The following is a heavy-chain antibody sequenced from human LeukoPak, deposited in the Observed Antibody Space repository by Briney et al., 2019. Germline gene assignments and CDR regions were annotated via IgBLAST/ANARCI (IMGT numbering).Heavy chain of an antibody. Sequence: GGSLRLPCAASGFTFRSYGMHWVRQAPGKGLEYVSAISSNGGRTYYANSVKGRFTISRDNSRNTLYLQMGSLRAEDMAVYYCATYYYDSGGFHFHHWGQGTLVTVSS. D-gene: IGHD3-22*01. CDR1: GFTFRSYG. V-gene: IGHV3-64*01. CDR3: ATYYYDSGGFHFHH. J-gene: IGHJ1*01. CDR2: ISSNGGRT.